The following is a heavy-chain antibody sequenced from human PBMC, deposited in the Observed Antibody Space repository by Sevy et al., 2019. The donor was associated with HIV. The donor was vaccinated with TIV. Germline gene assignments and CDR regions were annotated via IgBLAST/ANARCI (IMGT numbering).Heavy chain of an antibody. CDR3: AKDDWGTTSCPSLDY. CDR2: ISGGGGSA. J-gene: IGHJ4*02. CDR1: GFTFSSSA. Sequence: GGSLRLSCAVSGFTFSSSAMGWVRQAPGKGLEWVSTISGGGGSAYYADSVKGRFTISRDNSKNTLYLQMNSLRAEDTAVYYCAKDDWGTTSCPSLDYWGQGTLVTVS. V-gene: IGHV3-23*01. D-gene: IGHD3-16*01.